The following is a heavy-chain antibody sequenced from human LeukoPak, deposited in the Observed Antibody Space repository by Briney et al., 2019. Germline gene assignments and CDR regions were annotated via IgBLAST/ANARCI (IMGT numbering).Heavy chain of an antibody. V-gene: IGHV1-69*13. CDR3: ARGRWLQPSAY. D-gene: IGHD5-24*01. CDR1: GYTFTSYG. J-gene: IGHJ4*02. CDR2: IIPIFGTA. Sequence: SVKVSCKASGYTFTSYGISWVRQAPGQGLEWMGGIIPIFGTANYAQKFQGRVTITADESTSTAYMELSSLRSEDTAVYYCARGRWLQPSAYWGQGTLVTVSS.